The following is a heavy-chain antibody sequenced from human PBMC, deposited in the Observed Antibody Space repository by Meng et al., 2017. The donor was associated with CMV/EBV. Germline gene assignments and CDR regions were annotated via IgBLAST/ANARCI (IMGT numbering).Heavy chain of an antibody. J-gene: IGHJ6*02. Sequence: SETLSLTCAVYGGSFSGYYWSWIRQPPGKGLEWIGEINHSGSTNYNPSLKSRVTISVDTSKNQFSLKLSSVTAADTAVYYCARAPGSYCSSTSFYYYYGMDVWGQGTTVTVSS. CDR2: INHSGST. CDR1: GGSFSGYY. D-gene: IGHD2-2*01. CDR3: ARAPGSYCSSTSFYYYYGMDV. V-gene: IGHV4-34*01.